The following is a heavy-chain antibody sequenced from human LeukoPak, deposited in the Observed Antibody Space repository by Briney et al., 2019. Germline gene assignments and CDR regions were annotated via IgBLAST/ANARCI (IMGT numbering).Heavy chain of an antibody. CDR2: ISGSGSYI. CDR3: AKDDDWGRYKH. D-gene: IGHD3-16*01. CDR1: GFTFSDYS. V-gene: IGHV3-21*04. J-gene: IGHJ1*01. Sequence: GGSLRLSCAASGFTFSDYSMNWVRQTPRKGLEWVSCISGSGSYIYYADSVKGRFTISRDNAKNSLHLQVNSLRAEDTAVYYCAKDDDWGRYKHWGQGTLVTVSS.